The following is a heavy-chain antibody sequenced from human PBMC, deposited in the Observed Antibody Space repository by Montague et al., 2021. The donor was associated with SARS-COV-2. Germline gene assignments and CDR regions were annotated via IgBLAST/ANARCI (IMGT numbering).Heavy chain of an antibody. Sequence: SETLSLTCAVSGGSISNSQWWSWVRQPPGKGLEWIGEIYHSGSTNYNPXXKSRVTISVGKSKNQFSLKLNSVTAADTAVYYCASRGAGWFGSNPERFDYWGQGTLVTVSS. V-gene: IGHV4-4*02. CDR3: ASRGAGWFGSNPERFDY. D-gene: IGHD3-10*01. CDR2: IYHSGST. J-gene: IGHJ4*02. CDR1: GGSISNSQW.